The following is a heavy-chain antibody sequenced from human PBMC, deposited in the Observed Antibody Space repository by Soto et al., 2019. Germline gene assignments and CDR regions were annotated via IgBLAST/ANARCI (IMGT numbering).Heavy chain of an antibody. CDR3: ACNYYDFWSGYYSVGYFDY. Sequence: LEILSLTCAVYGGSFSGHCWTWIRQPPGKGLEWVGEITRSGNTNYNPSLKSRVTISVDTSKNQFSLKLSSVTAADTAVYYCACNYYDFWSGYYSVGYFDYWAQGTPVTVSS. V-gene: IGHV4-34*01. D-gene: IGHD3-3*01. CDR2: ITRSGNT. J-gene: IGHJ4*02. CDR1: GGSFSGHC.